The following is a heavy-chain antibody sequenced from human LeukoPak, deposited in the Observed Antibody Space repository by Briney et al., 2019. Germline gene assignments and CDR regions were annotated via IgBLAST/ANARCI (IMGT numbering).Heavy chain of an antibody. Sequence: SLRLPCSASGCTFSSYDMHWFRQAPGKGLQEVAVLWYDRSNKYYADSVKGRFTISRDNSKNTLYRKMNSRRAEDTVVYYCARDRLRGKGYHWNYYSPYYFDYWGQGTLVTVSS. CDR1: GCTFSSYD. J-gene: IGHJ4*02. CDR2: LWYDRSNK. V-gene: IGHV3-33*01. CDR3: ARDRLRGKGYHWNYYSPYYFDY. D-gene: IGHD1-7*01.